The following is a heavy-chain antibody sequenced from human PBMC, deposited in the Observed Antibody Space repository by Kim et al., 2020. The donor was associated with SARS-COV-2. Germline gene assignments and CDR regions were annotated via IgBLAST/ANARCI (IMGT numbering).Heavy chain of an antibody. J-gene: IGHJ6*02. CDR1: GYTFTSYG. Sequence: ASVKVSCKASGYTFTSYGISWVRQAPGQGLEWMGWISAYNGNTNYAQKLQGRVTMTTDTSTSTAYMELRSLRSDDTAVYYCARDQTYYDFWSGYVYYGMDVWGQGTTVTVSS. CDR2: ISAYNGNT. D-gene: IGHD3-3*01. CDR3: ARDQTYYDFWSGYVYYGMDV. V-gene: IGHV1-18*04.